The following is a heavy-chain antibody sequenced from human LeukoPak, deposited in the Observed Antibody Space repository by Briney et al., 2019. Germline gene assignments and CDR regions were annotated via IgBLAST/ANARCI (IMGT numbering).Heavy chain of an antibody. D-gene: IGHD4/OR15-4a*01. CDR1: GGSFSGYY. J-gene: IGHJ4*02. CDR3: ARQDYGVHLFDY. CDR2: INHSGST. Sequence: PSETLSLTCAVYGGSFSGYYWSWIRQPPGEGLEWIGEINHSGSTNYNPSLKSRVTISVDTSKSQFSLTLTSVTAADTAVYYCARQDYGVHLFDYRGQGTLVTVSS. V-gene: IGHV4-34*01.